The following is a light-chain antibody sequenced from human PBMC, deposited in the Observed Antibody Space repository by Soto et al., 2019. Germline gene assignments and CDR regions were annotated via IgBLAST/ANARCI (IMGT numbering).Light chain of an antibody. Sequence: DIGMPQSADMLSFGAVDRATLSCRAGQSVSNNLAWYQQKPGQTPRLVIYGASNRATGVPARFSGSGSGTDFTLTISSLQSEDFAVYYSPQYDDLHRTFGQGTKV. CDR3: PQYDDLHRT. J-gene: IGKJ1*01. CDR1: QSVSNN. CDR2: GAS. V-gene: IGKV3-15*01.